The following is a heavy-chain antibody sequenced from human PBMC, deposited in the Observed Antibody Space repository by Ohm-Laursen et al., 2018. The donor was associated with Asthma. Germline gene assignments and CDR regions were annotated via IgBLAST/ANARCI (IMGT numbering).Heavy chain of an antibody. CDR2: IYYSGST. J-gene: IGHJ4*02. Sequence: LRLSCTASGFTLSQYGMNWIRQPPGKGLEWIGYIYYSGSTYYNPSLKSRVTISVDTSENQFSLKLSSVTAADTAVYYCARDWFGYGDSLWGQGTLVTVSS. D-gene: IGHD4-17*01. V-gene: IGHV4-30-4*08. CDR3: ARDWFGYGDSL. CDR1: GFTLSQYG.